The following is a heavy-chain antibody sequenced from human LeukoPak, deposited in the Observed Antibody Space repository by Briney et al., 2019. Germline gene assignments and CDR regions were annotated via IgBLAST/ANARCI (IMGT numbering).Heavy chain of an antibody. D-gene: IGHD1-26*01. CDR1: GFTFSSYA. Sequence: PGGSLRLSCAASGFTFSSYAMSWVRQAPGKGLEWVSAISGSGGSTYYADSVKGRFTISRDNSKNTLYLQMNSLRAEDTAVYYCARDKPVTGIVGATDGNYFDYWGQGTLVTVSS. V-gene: IGHV3-23*01. CDR3: ARDKPVTGIVGATDGNYFDY. CDR2: ISGSGGST. J-gene: IGHJ4*02.